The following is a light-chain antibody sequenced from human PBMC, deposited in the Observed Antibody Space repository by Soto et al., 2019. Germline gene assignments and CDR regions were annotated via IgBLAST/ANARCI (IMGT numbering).Light chain of an antibody. V-gene: IGLV2-14*01. J-gene: IGLJ3*02. CDR1: SSDVGGYNY. Sequence: QSALAQPASVSGSLGQSITISCTGTSSDVGGYNYVSWYQQHPGKAPKLMIYDVSNRPSGVSNRFSGSKSGNTASLTISGLLAEDEADYYCSSYTSSSTPWVFGGGTKLTVL. CDR2: DVS. CDR3: SSYTSSSTPWV.